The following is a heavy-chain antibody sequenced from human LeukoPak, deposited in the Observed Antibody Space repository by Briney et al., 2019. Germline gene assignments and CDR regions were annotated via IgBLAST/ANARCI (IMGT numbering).Heavy chain of an antibody. V-gene: IGHV3-23*01. D-gene: IGHD3-10*01. CDR2: ISGSGGST. CDR1: GFTFSSYA. CDR3: ARATGVDVRFDY. J-gene: IGHJ4*02. Sequence: GGSLRLSCAASGFTFSSYAMSWVRQAPGKGLEWVSAISGSGGSTYYADSVKGRFTISRDNSKNTLYLQMNSLRAEDTAVYYCARATGVDVRFDYWGQGTLVTVSS.